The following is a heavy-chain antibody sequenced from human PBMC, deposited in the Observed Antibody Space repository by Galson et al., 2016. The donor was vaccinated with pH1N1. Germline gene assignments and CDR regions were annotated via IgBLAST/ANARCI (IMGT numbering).Heavy chain of an antibody. CDR2: IWFDGRNK. V-gene: IGHV3-33*06. CDR1: GFTFKNYG. CDR3: AKVWGPYSGSFPFNSYYTLDV. Sequence: SLRLSCAASGFTFKNYGMHWVRQAPGKGLEWVAVIWFDGRNKYYADSVRGRFTISRDNSKNTLYLQMSSLSEEDTAMYYWAKVWGPYSGSFPFNSYYTLDVWSQGTKVTFFS. J-gene: IGHJ6*02. D-gene: IGHD1-26*01.